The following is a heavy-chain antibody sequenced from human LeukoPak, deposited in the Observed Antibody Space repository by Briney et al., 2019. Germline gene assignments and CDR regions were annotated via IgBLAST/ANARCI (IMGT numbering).Heavy chain of an antibody. J-gene: IGHJ4*02. CDR2: INPSGGST. Sequence: ASVTVSFTASGYTLTSYYMHWVRQATGQGLEWMGIINPSGGSTSYAQKFQGRVTMTRDTSTSTVYMELSSLRSEDTAVYYCARDRDSGWYADYWGQGTLVTVSS. V-gene: IGHV1-46*01. CDR1: GYTLTSYY. D-gene: IGHD6-19*01. CDR3: ARDRDSGWYADY.